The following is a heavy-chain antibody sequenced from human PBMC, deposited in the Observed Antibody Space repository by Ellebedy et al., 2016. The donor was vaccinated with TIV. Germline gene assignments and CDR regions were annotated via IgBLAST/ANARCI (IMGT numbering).Heavy chain of an antibody. J-gene: IGHJ4*02. CDR1: GFSFKTSI. D-gene: IGHD3-16*01. CDR2: ISASATHR. V-gene: IGHV3-21*01. Sequence: GESLKISCAASGFSFKTSIMNWVRQAPGKGLEWVSSISASATHRYYADSVRGRFTISRDNAKNSLFLQMNSLRLEDTAVYYCARDWHDSDWGRGTLVTVSS. CDR3: ARDWHDSD.